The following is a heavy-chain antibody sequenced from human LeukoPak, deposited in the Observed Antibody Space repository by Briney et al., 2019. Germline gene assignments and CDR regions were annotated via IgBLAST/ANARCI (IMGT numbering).Heavy chain of an antibody. CDR1: GYSISSGYY. V-gene: IGHV4-38-2*02. CDR3: AGSPGEWLPNLGAFDI. J-gene: IGHJ3*02. Sequence: SETLSLTCTVSGYSISSGYYWGWIRQPPGKGLEWIGEINHSGSTNYNPSLKSRVTISVDTSKNQFSLKLSSVTAADTAVYYCAGSPGEWLPNLGAFDIWGQGTMVTVSS. CDR2: INHSGST. D-gene: IGHD5-12*01.